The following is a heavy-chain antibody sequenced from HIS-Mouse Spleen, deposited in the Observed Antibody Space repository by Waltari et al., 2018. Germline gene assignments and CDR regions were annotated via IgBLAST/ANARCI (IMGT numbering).Heavy chain of an antibody. CDR3: ARIRGYSYGWGYGMDV. V-gene: IGHV2-26*01. CDR1: GFSLSNARMG. CDR2: IFSNDEK. Sequence: QVTLKESGPVLVKPTETLTLTCTVSGFSLSNARMGVSWIRQPPGKALEWLAHIFSNDEKSYSTSLKSRITISKDTSKSQVVLTMTNMDPVDTATYYCARIRGYSYGWGYGMDVWGQGTTVTVSS. D-gene: IGHD5-18*01. J-gene: IGHJ6*02.